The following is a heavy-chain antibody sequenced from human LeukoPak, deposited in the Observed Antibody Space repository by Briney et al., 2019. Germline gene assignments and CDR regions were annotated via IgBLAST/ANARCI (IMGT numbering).Heavy chain of an antibody. J-gene: IGHJ6*03. CDR1: GYSFTSYW. D-gene: IGHD6-13*01. Sequence: GESLKISCKGSGYSFTSYWIGWVRQMPGKGLEGRGVIYPGDSDTRYSPSFQGQVTISADKSISTASLQWSSLKASDTAMYYCARLLFNAAAEYYYYYMDVWGKGTTVTVSS. CDR3: ARLLFNAAAEYYYYYMDV. V-gene: IGHV5-51*01. CDR2: IYPGDSDT.